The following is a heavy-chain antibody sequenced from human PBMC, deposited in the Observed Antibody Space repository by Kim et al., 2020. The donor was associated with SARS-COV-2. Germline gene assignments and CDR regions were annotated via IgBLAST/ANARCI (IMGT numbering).Heavy chain of an antibody. Sequence: SETLSLTCTVSGGSISSSSYYWGWIRQPPGKGLEWIGSIYYSGSTYYNPSLKSRVTISVDTSKNQFSLKLSSVTAADTAVYYCARTTQENWNDPHYYFDYWGQETLVPVSP. CDR1: GGSISSSSYY. V-gene: IGHV4-39*01. D-gene: IGHD1-1*01. J-gene: IGHJ4*02. CDR2: IYYSGST. CDR3: ARTTQENWNDPHYYFDY.